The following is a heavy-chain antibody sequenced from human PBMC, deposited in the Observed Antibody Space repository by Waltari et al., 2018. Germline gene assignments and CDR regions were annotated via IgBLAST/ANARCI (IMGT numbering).Heavy chain of an antibody. CDR3: VTGLTTVTAKDYFDH. Sequence: EVQLVESGGGSVQPGGSLRLSCAASGMTFSNYWMNWVRQAPGKGLEWVANIKQDGSEKNYVDSVEGRFSSSRDNAQNSLYLQMNSLRAEDTAIYYCVTGLTTVTAKDYFDHWGQGALVTVS. J-gene: IGHJ4*02. CDR1: GMTFSNYW. D-gene: IGHD4-17*01. CDR2: IKQDGSEK. V-gene: IGHV3-7*01.